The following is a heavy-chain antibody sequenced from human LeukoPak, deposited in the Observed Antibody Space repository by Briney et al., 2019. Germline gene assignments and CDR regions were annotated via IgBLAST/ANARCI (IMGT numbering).Heavy chain of an antibody. V-gene: IGHV4-34*01. D-gene: IGHD1-26*01. J-gene: IGHJ4*02. CDR3: ASSPYAGSYLENRFDY. Sequence: SETLSLTCAVYGGSFSGYYWSWIRQPPGKGLEWIGEINHSGSTNYNPSLKSRVTISVDTSKNQFSLKLSSVTAADTAVYYCASSPYAGSYLENRFDYWGQGTPVTVSS. CDR2: INHSGST. CDR1: GGSFSGYY.